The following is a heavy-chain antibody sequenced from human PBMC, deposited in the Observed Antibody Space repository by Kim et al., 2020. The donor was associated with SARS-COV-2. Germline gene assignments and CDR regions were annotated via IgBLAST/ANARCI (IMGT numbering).Heavy chain of an antibody. J-gene: IGHJ4*01. D-gene: IGHD3-22*01. CDR1: GYSFTSYW. Sequence: GESLKISCKGSGYSFTSYWIGWVRQMPGKGLEWMGIIYPADSDTRYRPSFQGQVTISVDKSISTAYMQWRSLKASDTAMYYCARRAYYYDRSGRTYYYFD. V-gene: IGHV5-51*01. CDR3: ARRAYYYDRSGRTYYYFD. CDR2: IYPADSDT.